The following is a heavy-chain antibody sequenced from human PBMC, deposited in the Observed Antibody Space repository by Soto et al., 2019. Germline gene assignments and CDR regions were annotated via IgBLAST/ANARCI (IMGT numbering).Heavy chain of an antibody. CDR2: IGVGSGNR. J-gene: IGHJ4*02. V-gene: IGHV1-58*01. Sequence: ASVKVSCKASGFTFTSTAVQWVRQARGQRLEWIGWIGVGSGNRHYAQKFQERVTITRDMSTNTAYMELSSLRSEDTAVYYCAALGVNFDHWGQGTLVTVSS. CDR3: AALGVNFDH. D-gene: IGHD2-8*01. CDR1: GFTFTSTA.